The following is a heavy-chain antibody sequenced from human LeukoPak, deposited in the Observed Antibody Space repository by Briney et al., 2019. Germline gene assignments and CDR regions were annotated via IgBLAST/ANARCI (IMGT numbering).Heavy chain of an antibody. V-gene: IGHV3-74*01. J-gene: IGHJ4*02. CDR1: GFTFSSHW. CDR2: INPAGSDT. Sequence: GGSLRLSCAASGFTFSSHWMHWVRQPPGKGLVWVSRINPAGSDTRYADFVKGRFTISRDNSKNTLYLQMNSLRAEDTAVYYCAKDPGYWGQGTLVTVSS. CDR3: AKDPGY. D-gene: IGHD3-10*01.